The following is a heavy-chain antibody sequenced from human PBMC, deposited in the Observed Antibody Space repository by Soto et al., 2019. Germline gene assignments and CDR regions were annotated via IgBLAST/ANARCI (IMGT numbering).Heavy chain of an antibody. J-gene: IGHJ6*02. V-gene: IGHV3-15*01. CDR2: IKSKTDGGTT. Sequence: EVQLVESGGGLVKPGGSLRLYCAASGFTFSNAWMSWVRQAPGKGLEWVGRIKSKTDGGTTDYAAPVKGRFTISRDDSKNTLYLQMTSLKTEDTAVYYCTTVRFLEWLLRHYYYYGMDVWGQGTTVTVSS. D-gene: IGHD3-3*01. CDR1: GFTFSNAW. CDR3: TTVRFLEWLLRHYYYYGMDV.